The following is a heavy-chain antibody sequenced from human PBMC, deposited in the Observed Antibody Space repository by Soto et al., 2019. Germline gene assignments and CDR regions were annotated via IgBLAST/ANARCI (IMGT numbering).Heavy chain of an antibody. J-gene: IGHJ6*02. Sequence: QVQLVQSGAEVKKPGSSVKVPCKASGGTFSSYAISWVRQAPGQGLEWMGGIIPIFGTANYAQKFQGRVTMTGDESTSTAYMELSSLRSEDTAVYYCARVMRRPYSYGPLDVWGQGTTVTVSS. V-gene: IGHV1-69*12. CDR3: ARVMRRPYSYGPLDV. CDR2: IIPIFGTA. D-gene: IGHD5-18*01. CDR1: GGTFSSYA.